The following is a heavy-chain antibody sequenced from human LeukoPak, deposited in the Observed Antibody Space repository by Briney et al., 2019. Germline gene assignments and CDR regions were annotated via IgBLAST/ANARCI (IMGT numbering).Heavy chain of an antibody. J-gene: IGHJ4*02. CDR3: ATLAGSGWLRYDYDY. D-gene: IGHD5-12*01. CDR1: GGSISSYY. V-gene: IGHV4-59*08. CDR2: IYYSGST. Sequence: PSETLSLTCTVSGGSISSYYWSWIRQPPGEGLEWIGYIYYSGSTNYSPSLKSRVSISVDTSKNQFSLKLSCVTAADTAVYYCATLAGSGWLRYDYDYWGQGTLVTVSS.